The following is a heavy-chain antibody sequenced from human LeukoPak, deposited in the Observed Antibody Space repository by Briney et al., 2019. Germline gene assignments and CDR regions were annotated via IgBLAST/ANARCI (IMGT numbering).Heavy chain of an antibody. CDR1: GFSISSGDYY. CDR3: ARNFDSYNAFDI. J-gene: IGHJ3*02. D-gene: IGHD3-22*01. CDR2: ISYSGST. Sequence: SETLSLTCTVSGFSISSGDYYWSWIRQHPTKGLEWIGYISYSGSTYYNPSLNSRVTISVDTSKNHFSLRLSSVTAADTAVYYCARNFDSYNAFDIWGQGTMVTVSS. V-gene: IGHV4-31*03.